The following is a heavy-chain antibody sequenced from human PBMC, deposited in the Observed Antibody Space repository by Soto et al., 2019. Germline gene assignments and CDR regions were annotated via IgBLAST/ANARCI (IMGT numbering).Heavy chain of an antibody. CDR1: GYTFTSYG. J-gene: IGHJ3*02. CDR2: ISAYNGNT. D-gene: IGHD3-10*01. CDR3: ARDRYYGSGSYYANDAFDI. V-gene: IGHV1-18*04. Sequence: ASVKVSCKASGYTFTSYGISWVRQAPGQGXEWMGWISAYNGNTNYAQKLQGRVTMTTDTSTSTAYMELRSLRSDDTAVYYCARDRYYGSGSYYANDAFDIWGQGTMVTVSS.